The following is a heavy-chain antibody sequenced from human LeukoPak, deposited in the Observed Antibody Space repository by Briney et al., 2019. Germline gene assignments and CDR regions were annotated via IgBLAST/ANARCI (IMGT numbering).Heavy chain of an antibody. CDR2: IYTSGST. CDR3: AREIEVDTAMVTFDY. V-gene: IGHV4-4*07. CDR1: GGSISSYY. D-gene: IGHD5-18*01. J-gene: IGHJ4*02. Sequence: PSETLSLTCTVSGGSISSYYWSWIRQPAGKGLEWLGRIYTSGSTNYNPSLKSRVTMSVDTSKNQFSLKLSSVTAADTAVYYCAREIEVDTAMVTFDYWGQGTLVTVSS.